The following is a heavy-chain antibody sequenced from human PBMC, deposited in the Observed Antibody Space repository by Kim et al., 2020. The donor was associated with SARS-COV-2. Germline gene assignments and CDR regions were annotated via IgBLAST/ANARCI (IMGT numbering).Heavy chain of an antibody. CDR1: GFTVSSNY. J-gene: IGHJ4*02. CDR2: IKGGVDNP. V-gene: IGHV3-53*01. CDR3: TRVAADRSGWYQFDY. D-gene: IGHD6-19*01. Sequence: GGSLRLSCAASGFTVSSNYMGWVRQSPGKGLEWVSFIKGGVDNPDYAGSVKGRFTISRDNSENTLSLLMNNLRVDDTAMYYCTRVAADRSGWYQFDYWGQGTHVTVSS.